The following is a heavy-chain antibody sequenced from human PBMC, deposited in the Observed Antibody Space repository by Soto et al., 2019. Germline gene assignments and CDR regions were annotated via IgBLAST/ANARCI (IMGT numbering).Heavy chain of an antibody. V-gene: IGHV3-23*01. CDR3: ARGVEQLVTLLDY. CDR1: GFTFSSYA. D-gene: IGHD6-6*01. CDR2: ISGSGGST. J-gene: IGHJ4*02. Sequence: EVQLLESGGGLVQPGGSLRLSCAVSGFTFSSYAMSWVRQAPGKGLEWVSAISGSGGSTYYADSVKGRFTISRDNSKNTLYLQMNSLRAEDTAVYYCARGVEQLVTLLDYWGQGTLVTVSS.